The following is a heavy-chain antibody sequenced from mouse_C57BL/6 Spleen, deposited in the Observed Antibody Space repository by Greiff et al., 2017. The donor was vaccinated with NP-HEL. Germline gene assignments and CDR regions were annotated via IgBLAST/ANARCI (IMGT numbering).Heavy chain of an antibody. Sequence: EVQLQESGGDLVKPGGSLKLSCAASGFTFSSYGMSWVRQTPDKRLEWVATISSGGSYTYYPDSVKGRFTISRDNAKNTLYLQMSSLKSEDTAMYYCARLTTVVLYYFDYWGQGTTLTVSS. V-gene: IGHV5-6*01. CDR1: GFTFSSYG. CDR2: ISSGGSYT. D-gene: IGHD1-1*01. CDR3: ARLTTVVLYYFDY. J-gene: IGHJ2*01.